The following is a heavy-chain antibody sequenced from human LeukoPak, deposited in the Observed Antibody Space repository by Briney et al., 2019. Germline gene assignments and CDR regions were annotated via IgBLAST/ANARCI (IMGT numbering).Heavy chain of an antibody. CDR3: ATSTIFGVVIIPEAFDI. J-gene: IGHJ3*02. CDR1: GFTFSSYW. CDR2: INSDGSST. V-gene: IGHV3-74*01. Sequence: GGSLRLSCAASGFTFSSYWMHWVRQAPGKGLVWVSRINSDGSSTSYADSVKSRFTISRDNAKNTLYLQMNSLRDEDTAVYYCATSTIFGVVIIPEAFDIWGQGTMVTVSS. D-gene: IGHD3-3*01.